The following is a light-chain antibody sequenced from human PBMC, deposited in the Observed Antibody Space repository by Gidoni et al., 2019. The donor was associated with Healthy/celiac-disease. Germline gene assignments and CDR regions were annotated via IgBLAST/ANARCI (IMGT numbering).Light chain of an antibody. Sequence: DIQMTQSPSSLSASVGDRVTITCRASQSISSYLNWYQQKPGKAPKLLIYAASSLQSGVPSRFSGSGSGTEGTLTISCLQPEDFATYYCQQSYSTPITFGQGTRLEIK. CDR2: AAS. CDR1: QSISSY. J-gene: IGKJ5*01. CDR3: QQSYSTPIT. V-gene: IGKV1-39*01.